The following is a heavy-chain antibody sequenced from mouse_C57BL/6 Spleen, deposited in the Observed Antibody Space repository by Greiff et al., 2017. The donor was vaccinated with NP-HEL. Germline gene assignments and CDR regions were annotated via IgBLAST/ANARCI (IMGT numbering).Heavy chain of an antibody. J-gene: IGHJ3*01. V-gene: IGHV1-20*01. D-gene: IGHD2-4*01. CDR2: INPYNGDT. Sequence: VQLKQSGPELVKPGDSVKISCKASGYSFTGYFMNWVMQSHGKSLEWIGRINPYNGDTFYNQKFKGKATLTVDKSSSTAHMELRSLTSEDSAVYYCAREDYDLAWFAYWGQGTLVTVSA. CDR3: AREDYDLAWFAY. CDR1: GYSFTGYF.